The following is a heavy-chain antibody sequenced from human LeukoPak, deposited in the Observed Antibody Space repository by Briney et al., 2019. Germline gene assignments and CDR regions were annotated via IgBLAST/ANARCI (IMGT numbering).Heavy chain of an antibody. D-gene: IGHD5-24*01. CDR3: ARDKGRDGYGMNV. Sequence: SVKVSCKASGGTFSSYAISWVRQAPGQGLEWMGRIIPILGIANYAQKFQGRVTITADKSTSTAYMELSSLRSEDTAVYYCARDKGRDGYGMNVWGQGTTVTVSS. CDR1: GGTFSSYA. V-gene: IGHV1-69*04. J-gene: IGHJ6*02. CDR2: IIPILGIA.